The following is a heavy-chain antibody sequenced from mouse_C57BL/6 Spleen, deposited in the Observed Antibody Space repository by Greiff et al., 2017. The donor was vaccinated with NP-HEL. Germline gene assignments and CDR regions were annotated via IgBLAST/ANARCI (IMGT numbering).Heavy chain of an antibody. CDR1: GYTFTGYW. Sequence: QVQLKESGAELMKPGASVKLSCKATGYTFTGYWIEWVKQRPGHGLEWIGEILPGSGSTNYNEKFKGKATFTADTSSNTAYMKLSSLTTEDSAIYYCARSERAWFAYWGQGTLVTVSA. J-gene: IGHJ3*01. CDR3: ARSERAWFAY. CDR2: ILPGSGST. V-gene: IGHV1-9*01.